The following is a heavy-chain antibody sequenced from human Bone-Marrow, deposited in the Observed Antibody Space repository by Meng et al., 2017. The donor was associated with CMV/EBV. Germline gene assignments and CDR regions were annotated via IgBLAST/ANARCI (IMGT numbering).Heavy chain of an antibody. D-gene: IGHD6-6*01. Sequence: SVKVSCKASGGTFSSYAISWVRQAPGQGLEWMGGIIPIFGTANYAQKFQGRVTITTDESTSTAYMELSSLRSEDTAVYYCARVEFHSSSLLSGAFDIWGQGTMVTVSS. CDR1: GGTFSSYA. CDR2: IIPIFGTA. CDR3: ARVEFHSSSLLSGAFDI. J-gene: IGHJ3*02. V-gene: IGHV1-69*05.